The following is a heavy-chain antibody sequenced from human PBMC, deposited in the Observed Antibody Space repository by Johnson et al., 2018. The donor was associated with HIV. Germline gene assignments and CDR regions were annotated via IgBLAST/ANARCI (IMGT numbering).Heavy chain of an antibody. CDR3: ARAYSYGAFDI. V-gene: IGHV3-66*01. Sequence: VQLVESGGGLVQPGGSLRLSCVASGFTVSSNYMNWVRQAPGKALEWVSVIYSGGSTYYADSVKGRFTISRDNSKNTLYFQMNSLRAEDTAVYYCARAYSYGAFDIWGQGTMVTVSS. CDR2: IYSGGST. J-gene: IGHJ3*02. D-gene: IGHD5-18*01. CDR1: GFTVSSNY.